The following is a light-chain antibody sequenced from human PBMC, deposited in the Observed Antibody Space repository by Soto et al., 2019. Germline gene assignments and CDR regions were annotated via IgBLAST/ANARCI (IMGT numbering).Light chain of an antibody. J-gene: IGKJ1*01. Sequence: DIQMTQSPSTLSASVGDRVTITCRASQSIYNWLAWYQQKPGKAPKLLIYDASTLESGVPSRFSGSGSGTEFTLTISSLQPVDFATYYCQQYHTFWTFGQGTTVEIK. V-gene: IGKV1-5*01. CDR3: QQYHTFWT. CDR2: DAS. CDR1: QSIYNW.